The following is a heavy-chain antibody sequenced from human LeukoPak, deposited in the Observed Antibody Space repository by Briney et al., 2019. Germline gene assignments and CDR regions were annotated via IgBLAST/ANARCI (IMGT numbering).Heavy chain of an antibody. CDR2: ISAYNGNT. V-gene: IGHV1-18*01. J-gene: IGHJ4*02. Sequence: ASVKVSCKASGGTFSSYAISWVRQAPGQGLEWMGWISAYNGNTNYAQKLQGRVTKTTDTSTSTAYMELRSLRSDDTAVYYCAIQFRFGESIDYWGQGTLVTVSS. CDR3: AIQFRFGESIDY. D-gene: IGHD3-10*01. CDR1: GGTFSSYA.